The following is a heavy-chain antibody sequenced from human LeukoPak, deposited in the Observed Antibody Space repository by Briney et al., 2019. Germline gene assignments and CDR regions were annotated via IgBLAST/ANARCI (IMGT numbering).Heavy chain of an antibody. J-gene: IGHJ3*02. CDR2: ISYDGSNK. CDR3: AKSWNYDSSLNAFDI. CDR1: GFTFSSYG. V-gene: IGHV3-30*18. Sequence: GGSLRLSCAASGFTFSSYGMHWVRQAPGKGLEWVAVISYDGSNKYYADSVKGRFTISRDNSKNTLYLQMNSLRAEDTAVYYCAKSWNYDSSLNAFDIWGQGTMVTVSS. D-gene: IGHD3-22*01.